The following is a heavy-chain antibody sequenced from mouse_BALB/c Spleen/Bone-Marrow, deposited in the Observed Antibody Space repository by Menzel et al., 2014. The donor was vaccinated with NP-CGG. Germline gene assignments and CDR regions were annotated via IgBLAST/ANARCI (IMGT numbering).Heavy chain of an antibody. CDR1: GYSITSGYY. Sequence: EVKLMESGPGLVKPSQSLSLTCSVTGYSITSGYYCNWIRQFPGNKLEWMGYISYDGSLHYNPSLKNRISITRDTSKNQFFLKLSSVTTEDTATYYCAREDWDGFFDVWGAGTTVTVSS. CDR3: AREDWDGFFDV. V-gene: IGHV3-6*02. D-gene: IGHD4-1*01. CDR2: ISYDGSL. J-gene: IGHJ1*01.